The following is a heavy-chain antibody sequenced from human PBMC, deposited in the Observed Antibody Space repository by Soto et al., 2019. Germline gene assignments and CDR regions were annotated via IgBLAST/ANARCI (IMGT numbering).Heavy chain of an antibody. V-gene: IGHV4-34*01. CDR1: GGSFSGYY. Sequence: SETLSLTCAVYGGSFSGYYWSWIRQPPGKGLEWIGEINHSGSTNYNPSLKSRVTISVDTSKNQFSLKLSSVTAADTAVYYCAREGYCSGGSCYSRTLDYWGQGTLVTVSS. CDR2: INHSGST. CDR3: AREGYCSGGSCYSRTLDY. J-gene: IGHJ4*02. D-gene: IGHD2-15*01.